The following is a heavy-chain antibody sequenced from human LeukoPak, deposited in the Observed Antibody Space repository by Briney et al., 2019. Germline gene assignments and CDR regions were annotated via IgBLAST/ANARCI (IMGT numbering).Heavy chain of an antibody. CDR1: GGSFSGYY. CDR3: ARGVEYQLLFPLYFDY. D-gene: IGHD2-2*01. CDR2: INHSGST. Sequence: PSETLSLTCAVCGGSFSGYYWSWIRQPPGKGLEWIGEINHSGSTNYNPSLKSRVTISVDTSKNQFSLKLSSVTAADTAVYYCARGVEYQLLFPLYFDYWGQGTLVTVSS. J-gene: IGHJ4*02. V-gene: IGHV4-34*01.